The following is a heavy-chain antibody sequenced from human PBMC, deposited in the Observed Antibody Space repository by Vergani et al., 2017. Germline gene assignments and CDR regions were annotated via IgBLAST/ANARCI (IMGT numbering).Heavy chain of an antibody. CDR1: GFTFSSYA. CDR2: ISGSGGST. V-gene: IGHV3-23*01. CDR3: AKARIVVVTGTKLNYFDY. Sequence: EVQLLESGGGLVQPGGSLRLSCAASGFTFSSYAMSWVRQAPGKGLEWVSAISGSGGSTYYADSVKGRFTISRDNSKNTLYLQVSSRRAEDAAVYYCAKARIVVVTGTKLNYFDYWGQGTLVTVSS. J-gene: IGHJ4*02. D-gene: IGHD2-21*02.